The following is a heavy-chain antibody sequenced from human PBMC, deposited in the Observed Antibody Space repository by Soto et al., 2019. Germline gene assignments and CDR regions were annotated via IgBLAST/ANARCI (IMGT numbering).Heavy chain of an antibody. J-gene: IGHJ6*02. CDR3: ASSTIFGVVIRYYYYYYGMDV. CDR1: GDSVSSNSAA. V-gene: IGHV6-1*01. CDR2: TYYRSKWYN. Sequence: SQTLSLTCAISGDSVSSNSAAWNWIRQSPSRGLEWLGRTYYRSKWYNDYAVSVKSRITINPDTSKNQFSLQLNSVTPEDTAVYYCASSTIFGVVIRYYYYYYGMDVWGQGTRSPSP. D-gene: IGHD3-3*01.